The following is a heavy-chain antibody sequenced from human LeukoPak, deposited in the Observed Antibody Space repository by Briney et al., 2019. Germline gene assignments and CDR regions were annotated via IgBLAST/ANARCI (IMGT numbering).Heavy chain of an antibody. CDR2: ISGTGDRT. J-gene: IGHJ4*02. V-gene: IGHV3-23*01. CDR1: GFTLSSYD. D-gene: IGHD5-12*01. Sequence: PGGSLRLSCAAPGFTLSSYDLSWVRQAPGKGLEWVSTISGTGDRTYYAGSVKGRFPISRDNSKNTLYLHMNSLRAEDTAVYYGAKGAAIQPFEYWAQGTLVTVSS. CDR3: AKGAAIQPFEY.